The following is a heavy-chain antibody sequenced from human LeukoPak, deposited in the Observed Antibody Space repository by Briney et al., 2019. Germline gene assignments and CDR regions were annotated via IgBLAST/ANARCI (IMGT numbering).Heavy chain of an antibody. D-gene: IGHD3-22*01. CDR2: IYKSETT. CDR3: AKDGINYYDISGYDI. V-gene: IGHV4-59*02. J-gene: IGHJ4*02. CDR1: DGSVSSFY. Sequence: SETLSLTCTVSDGSVSSFYWSWIRQPPGKGLEWIGYIYKSETTNYNPSLTGRVTMSLDTPKNQISMKLRSVTAADTAVYYCAKDGINYYDISGYDIWGQGTLVTVSS.